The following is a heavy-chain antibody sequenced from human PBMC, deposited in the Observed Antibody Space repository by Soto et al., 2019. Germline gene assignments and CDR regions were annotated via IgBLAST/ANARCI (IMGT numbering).Heavy chain of an antibody. CDR3: ARAKFYGDQRNYYFDY. V-gene: IGHV3-21*01. Sequence: PGGSLRLSCAASGFTFSSYSMNWVRQAPGKGLEWVSSISSSSSYIYYADSVKGRFTISRDNAKNSLYLQMNSLRAEDTAVYYCARAKFYGDQRNYYFDYWGQGTMVTVSS. J-gene: IGHJ4*02. D-gene: IGHD4-17*01. CDR1: GFTFSSYS. CDR2: ISSSSSYI.